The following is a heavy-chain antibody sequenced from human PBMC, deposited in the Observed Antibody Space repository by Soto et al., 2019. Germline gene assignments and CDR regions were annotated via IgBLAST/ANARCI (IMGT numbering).Heavy chain of an antibody. J-gene: IGHJ5*02. CDR3: ARTYMAARPGWFDP. CDR2: ISWNSGTI. V-gene: IGHV3-9*01. CDR1: GFIFGDYA. D-gene: IGHD6-6*01. Sequence: GGSLRLSCAASGFIFGDYAMYWVRQAPGKGLEWVSHISWNSGTIDYADSVKGRFTVSRDNARNSLYLQMNSLRAEDTAFYYCARTYMAARPGWFDPWGQGTLVTVSS.